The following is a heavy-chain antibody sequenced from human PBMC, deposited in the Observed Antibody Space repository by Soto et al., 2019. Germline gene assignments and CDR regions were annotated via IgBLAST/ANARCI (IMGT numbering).Heavy chain of an antibody. CDR1: GFTFSSYG. CDR2: ISYDGSNK. Sequence: QVQLVESGGGVVQPGRSLRLSCAASGFTFSSYGMHWVRQAPGKGLEWVAVISYDGSNKYYADSVKGRFTISRDNSKNTRYLQMNSLRAEDTAVYYCASGENYDHWGQGTLVTVSS. V-gene: IGHV3-30*03. CDR3: ASGENYDH. J-gene: IGHJ4*02. D-gene: IGHD5-12*01.